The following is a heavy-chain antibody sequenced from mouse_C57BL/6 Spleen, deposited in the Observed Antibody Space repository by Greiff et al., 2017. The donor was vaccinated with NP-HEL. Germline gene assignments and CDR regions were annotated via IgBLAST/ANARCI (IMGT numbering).Heavy chain of an antibody. D-gene: IGHD1-1*01. CDR3: ARYLGILDY. Sequence: EVHLVESGGGLVQPGGSLSLSCAASGFTFTDYYMSWVRQPPGKALEWLGFIRNKANGYTTEYSASVKGRFTISRDNSQSILYLQMNALRAEDSATYYCARYLGILDYWGQGTTLTVSS. CDR1: GFTFTDYY. V-gene: IGHV7-3*01. J-gene: IGHJ2*01. CDR2: IRNKANGYTT.